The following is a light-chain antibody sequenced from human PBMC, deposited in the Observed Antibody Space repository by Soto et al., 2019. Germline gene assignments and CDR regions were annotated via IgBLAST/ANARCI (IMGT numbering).Light chain of an antibody. J-gene: IGLJ1*01. V-gene: IGLV2-23*01. CDR3: CSYAGSSTYV. CDR2: EGS. CDR1: SRDVGSYNL. Sequence: QALLSQPSPLAGSSWQAVTLSRNGTSRDVGSYNLVSWYQQHPGKAPKLMIYEGSKRPSGVSNRFSGSKSGNTASLTISGLQAEDEADYYCCSYAGSSTYVFGTGTKVTVL.